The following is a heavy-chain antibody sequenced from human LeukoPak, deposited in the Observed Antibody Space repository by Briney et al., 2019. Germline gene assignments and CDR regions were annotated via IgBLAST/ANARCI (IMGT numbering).Heavy chain of an antibody. Sequence: SETLSLTCTVSGGSISSYYWSWIRQPPGKGLEWIGYIYYSGSTNYNPSLKSRVTISVDTSKKQFSLKLSSVTAADTAVYYCARGVVLTGYPLDFWGRGTLVTVSS. CDR1: GGSISSYY. V-gene: IGHV4-59*01. D-gene: IGHD3-9*01. CDR3: ARGVVLTGYPLDF. J-gene: IGHJ4*02. CDR2: IYYSGST.